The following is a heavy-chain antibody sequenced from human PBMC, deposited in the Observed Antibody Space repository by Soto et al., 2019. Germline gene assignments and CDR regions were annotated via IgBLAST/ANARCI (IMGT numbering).Heavy chain of an antibody. J-gene: IGHJ4*02. CDR3: TTGFPDYYDSSGYWRYFDSLSYFDY. Sequence: GGSLRLSCAASGFTFSNAWMNWVRQAPGKGLEWVGRIKSKTDGGTTDYAAPVKGRFTISRDDSKNTLYLQMNSLKTEDTAVYYCTTGFPDYYDSSGYWRYFDSLSYFDYWGQGTLVTVSS. CDR2: IKSKTDGGTT. D-gene: IGHD3-22*01. CDR1: GFTFSNAW. V-gene: IGHV3-15*07.